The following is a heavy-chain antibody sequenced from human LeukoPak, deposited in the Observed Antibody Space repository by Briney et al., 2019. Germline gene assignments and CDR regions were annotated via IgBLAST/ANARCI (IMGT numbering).Heavy chain of an antibody. Sequence: ASVKVSCKASGGTFSSYAISWVRQAPGQGLEWMGGIIPIFGTANYAQKFQGRVTITADKSTSTAYMELSSLRSEDTAVYYCARAGAAAGPEDYYYMDVWGKGTTVTVSS. V-gene: IGHV1-69*06. J-gene: IGHJ6*03. CDR2: IIPIFGTA. CDR1: GGTFSSYA. D-gene: IGHD6-13*01. CDR3: ARAGAAAGPEDYYYMDV.